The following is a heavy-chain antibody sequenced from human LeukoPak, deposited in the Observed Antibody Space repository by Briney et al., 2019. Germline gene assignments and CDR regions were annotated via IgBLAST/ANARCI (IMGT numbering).Heavy chain of an antibody. J-gene: IGHJ6*02. D-gene: IGHD3-10*01. CDR2: ISGSGGNT. CDR3: AKDYSNPYTMDV. CDR1: GFSFSSYA. V-gene: IGHV3-23*01. Sequence: PGGSLRLSCAASGFSFSSYAMTWVRQAPGKGLEWVSVISGSGGNTYYADSVKGRFTISRDNSNNTLFLRMNSLRAEDTAVYYCAKDYSNPYTMDVWGQGTTVTVSS.